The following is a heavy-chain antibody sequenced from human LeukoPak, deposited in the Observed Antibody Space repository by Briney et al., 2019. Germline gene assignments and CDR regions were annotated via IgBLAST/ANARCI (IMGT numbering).Heavy chain of an antibody. CDR3: ARQAGSFTTFDF. Sequence: SDTLSLTCSVSSRSIGTSYSAWIRLTRGNGLEWIGYISYSGSTKYHPSLPRRITIAHDTSKHQLSLELRSTADADAAMYYCARQAGSFTTFDFWGQGTLVTVSS. D-gene: IGHD1-26*01. V-gene: IGHV4-59*08. J-gene: IGHJ4*02. CDR1: SRSIGTSY. CDR2: ISYSGST.